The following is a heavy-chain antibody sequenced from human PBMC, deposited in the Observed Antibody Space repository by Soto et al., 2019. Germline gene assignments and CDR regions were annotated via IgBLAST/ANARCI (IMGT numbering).Heavy chain of an antibody. J-gene: IGHJ4*02. D-gene: IGHD6-13*01. CDR2: IYHSGST. CDR1: SVSISSSNW. V-gene: IGHV4-4*02. CDR3: TRLTDSRGCGY. Sequence: QVQLQESGPGLVKPSGTLSLTCAVSSVSISSSNWWRWVRQPPGKGLEWFGAIYHSGSTNYNPSPKGRVTMSVDKSKKQFSLKLSSVTAADTAVYYCTRLTDSRGCGYWGEGTLVTVSS.